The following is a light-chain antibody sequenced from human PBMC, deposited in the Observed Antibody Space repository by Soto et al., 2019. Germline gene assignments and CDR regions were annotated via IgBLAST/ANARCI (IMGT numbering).Light chain of an antibody. J-gene: IGKJ3*01. Sequence: EIVMTQSPATLSVSPGERATLSCRASQSVSSNLAWYQQKPGQAPRLLIYGASTRATGITARFSGSGSGTECTLTISSLHSEDFAVYYCQQYNAWFTFGPGTKVDIK. CDR1: QSVSSN. CDR3: QQYNAWFT. CDR2: GAS. V-gene: IGKV3-15*01.